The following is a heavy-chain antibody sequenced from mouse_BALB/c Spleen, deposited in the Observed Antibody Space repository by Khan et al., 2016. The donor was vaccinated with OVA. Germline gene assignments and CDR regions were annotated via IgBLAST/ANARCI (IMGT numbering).Heavy chain of an antibody. CDR1: SYTFTTYW. CDR2: INPTSGYT. J-gene: IGHJ2*01. CDR3: TRDRIDY. Sequence: QVQLKQSGAELAKPGASVKMSCTASSYTFTTYWMHWIKQRPGQGLEWIGSINPTSGYTDYHEKFKDRATLSADKSSSTAYMQLTSLTSEDSAVYYCTRDRIDYWGQGTTLTVSS. V-gene: IGHV1-7*01.